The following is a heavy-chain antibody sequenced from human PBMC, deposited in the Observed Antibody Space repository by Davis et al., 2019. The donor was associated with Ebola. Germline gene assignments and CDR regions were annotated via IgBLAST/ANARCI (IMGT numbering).Heavy chain of an antibody. D-gene: IGHD3-22*01. V-gene: IGHV5-10-1*01. CDR2: IDPSDFYT. J-gene: IGHJ3*02. CDR1: GYSFTSYW. Sequence: GESLKISCKGSGYSFTSYWISWVRQMPGKGLEWMGRIDPSDFYTNYSPSFQGHVTISADKSISTAYLQWSSLKASDTAMYYCGTASSGYAFDIWGQGTMVTVSS. CDR3: GTASSGYAFDI.